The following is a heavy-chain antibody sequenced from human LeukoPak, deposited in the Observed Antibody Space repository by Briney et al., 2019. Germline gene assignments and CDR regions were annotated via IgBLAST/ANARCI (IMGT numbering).Heavy chain of an antibody. CDR3: ARHTYREQQLDIDY. Sequence: RTSETLSLTCTVSGGSISSYYWSWIRQPPGKGLEWIGYIYYSGSTNYNPSLKSRVTISVDTSKNQFSLKLSSVTAADTAVYYCARHTYREQQLDIDYWGQGTLVTVYS. D-gene: IGHD6-13*01. J-gene: IGHJ4*02. V-gene: IGHV4-59*08. CDR1: GGSISSYY. CDR2: IYYSGST.